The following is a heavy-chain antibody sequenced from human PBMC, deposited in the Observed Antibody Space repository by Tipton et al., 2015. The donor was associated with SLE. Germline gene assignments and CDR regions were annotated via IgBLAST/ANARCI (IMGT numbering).Heavy chain of an antibody. D-gene: IGHD6-13*01. J-gene: IGHJ4*02. CDR2: IYTSGST. V-gene: IGHV4-4*07. Sequence: TLSLTCTVSGGSISSHYWSWIRQPAGKGLEWIGRIYTSGSTNYNPSLKSRVTISVDTSKNQFSLKLSSVTAADTAVYYCARDGGSSWYQVGFDYWGQGTPVTVSS. CDR1: GGSISSHY. CDR3: ARDGGSSWYQVGFDY.